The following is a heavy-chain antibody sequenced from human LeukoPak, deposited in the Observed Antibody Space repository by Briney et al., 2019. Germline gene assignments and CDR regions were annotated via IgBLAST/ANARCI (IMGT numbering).Heavy chain of an antibody. J-gene: IGHJ5*02. CDR1: GYRFPYHW. CDR2: IYPGDSDT. CDR3: ARQTGNLNYFDP. Sequence: GESLKISCKASGYRFPYHWIAWVRQMPGEGLEWMGIIYPGDSDTRYSPSFQGQITISVDKSITTAYLQWSSLKASDTAMHYCARQTGNLNYFDPWGQGTLVTVSS. V-gene: IGHV5-51*01.